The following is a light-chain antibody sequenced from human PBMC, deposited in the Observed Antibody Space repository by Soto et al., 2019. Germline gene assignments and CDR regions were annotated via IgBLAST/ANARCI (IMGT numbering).Light chain of an antibody. V-gene: IGKV1-39*01. Sequence: IQITQSPSSLSASVGDRVAIACVTTQNSRNYLNWYQQKPGKAPKLLIYAASGLQSGVPSRFSASGSGTDFTLTISYLQPEDFAAYYCQQTYSVPATFGQGTKVDI. CDR1: QNSRNY. CDR3: QQTYSVPAT. CDR2: AAS. J-gene: IGKJ1*01.